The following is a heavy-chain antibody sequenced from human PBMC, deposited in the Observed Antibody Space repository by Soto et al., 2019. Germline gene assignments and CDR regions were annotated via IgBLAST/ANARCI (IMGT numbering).Heavy chain of an antibody. J-gene: IGHJ4*02. CDR2: IVPAFGTT. V-gene: IGHV1-69*13. CDR1: GGTFSSHA. D-gene: IGHD2-8*01. Sequence: ASVKVSCKASGGTFSSHAFSWVRQAPGQGLEWMGTIVPAFGTTNCAQKFQGRVTITADESTSTTYMELSSLSSEDTATYYCAREDGRHPPNGLDYWGQGTLVTVSS. CDR3: AREDGRHPPNGLDY.